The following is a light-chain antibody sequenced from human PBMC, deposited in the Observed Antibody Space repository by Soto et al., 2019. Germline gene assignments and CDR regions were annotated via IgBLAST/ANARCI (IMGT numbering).Light chain of an antibody. CDR2: DVS. V-gene: IGLV2-14*01. CDR1: SSDVGCYKY. CDR3: SSYTSSSPLV. J-gene: IGLJ2*01. Sequence: QSALTQPASVSGSPGQSITISCTGTSSDVGCYKYVSWYQQHPGTAPKLMIYDVSNRPSGVSNRFSGSKSGNTASLTISGLQAEDEADYYCSSYTSSSPLVFGGGTKLTVL.